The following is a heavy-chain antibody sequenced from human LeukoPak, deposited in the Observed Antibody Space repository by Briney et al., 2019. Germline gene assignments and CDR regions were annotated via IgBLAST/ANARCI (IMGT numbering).Heavy chain of an antibody. V-gene: IGHV4-59*08. J-gene: IGHJ4*02. CDR1: GASMSNAF. D-gene: IGHD4-17*01. CDR3: AGLDYGDYPSDY. Sequence: SETLSLTCSFSGASMSNAFWSWIRQPPGKGLEWIGYIYYSGSTNYNPSLKSRVTISVDTSKNQFSLKLSSVTAADTAVYYCAGLDYGDYPSDYWGQGALVTVSS. CDR2: IYYSGST.